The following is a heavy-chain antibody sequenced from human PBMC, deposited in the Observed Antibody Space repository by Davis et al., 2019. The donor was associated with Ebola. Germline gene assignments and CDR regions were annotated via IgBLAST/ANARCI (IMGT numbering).Heavy chain of an antibody. CDR2: INDHGST. J-gene: IGHJ4*02. Sequence: MPSETLSLTCDVAGASFSGFFWSWIRQAPGKGLEWIGEINDHGSTNYNPSLKSRVTISIGTSKTKFFLELTSLTAADTAVYYCASSDGDEIVAPATVWGQGTLVTVSS. V-gene: IGHV4-34*01. D-gene: IGHD1-26*01. CDR1: GASFSGFF. CDR3: ASSDGDEIVAPATV.